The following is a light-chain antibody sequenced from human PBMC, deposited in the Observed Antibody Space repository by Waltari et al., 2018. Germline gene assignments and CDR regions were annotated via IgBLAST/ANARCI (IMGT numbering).Light chain of an antibody. J-gene: IGKJ2*01. CDR1: QSLINSDDGFTY. CDR3: MQRLEFPYT. V-gene: IGKV2-40*01. CDR2: TLS. Sequence: DIVMTQTPLSLPVTPGEPASISCASIQSLINSDDGFTYLDWFLQKPGQSPRLLIYTLSYRASGVPDRFIGTGSGSNFSLKISRVEAEDVGIYYCMQRLEFPYTFGQGTRL.